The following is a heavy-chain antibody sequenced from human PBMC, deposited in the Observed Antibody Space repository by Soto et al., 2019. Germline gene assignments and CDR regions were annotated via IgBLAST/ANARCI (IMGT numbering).Heavy chain of an antibody. CDR2: VYYSGST. D-gene: IGHD3-22*01. Sequence: SETLSLTCSVSGGSVTLTSYYWGWIRQPPGKGLEWIGNVYYSGSTNYNPSLKSRVTISVDTSKNQFSLSLKSVTAADTAVYYCASDYSGYSADPEYYGVEVWGQGTTGTVS. CDR3: ASDYSGYSADPEYYGVEV. J-gene: IGHJ6*02. CDR1: GGSVTLTSYY. V-gene: IGHV4-39*01.